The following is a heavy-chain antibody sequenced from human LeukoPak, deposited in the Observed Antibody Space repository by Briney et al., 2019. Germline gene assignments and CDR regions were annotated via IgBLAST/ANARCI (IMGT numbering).Heavy chain of an antibody. CDR1: GYTFSSYG. CDR2: ISAYNGKT. J-gene: IGHJ5*02. Sequence: ASVKVSCKASGYTFSSYGFSWVRQAPGQGLEWMGWISAYNGKTKYAQKLQGRVTMTTETSTSTAYMELRSLRSDDTAVYYCARARQQLVWANWFDPWVQGSLVTVSS. D-gene: IGHD6-13*01. V-gene: IGHV1-18*01. CDR3: ARARQQLVWANWFDP.